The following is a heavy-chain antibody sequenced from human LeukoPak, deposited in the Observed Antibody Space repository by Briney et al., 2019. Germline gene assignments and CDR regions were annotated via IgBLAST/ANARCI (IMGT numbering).Heavy chain of an antibody. D-gene: IGHD3-10*01. CDR1: GYTFTSYD. Sequence: GASVKASFKASGYTFTSYDINWVRQAPGQGLEWMGWMNPTSGHTGYVQKFQGRITMTRDTSVSTAYMGLNSLTSEDTAVYYCARSPVGVRKKHDLWGQGTLVIVSS. CDR3: ARSPVGVRKKHDL. J-gene: IGHJ5*02. CDR2: MNPTSGHT. V-gene: IGHV1-8*01.